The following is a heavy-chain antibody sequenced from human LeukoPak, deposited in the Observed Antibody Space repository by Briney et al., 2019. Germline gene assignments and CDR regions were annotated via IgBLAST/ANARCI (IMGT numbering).Heavy chain of an antibody. CDR1: GFTFSSYA. D-gene: IGHD3-16*01. CDR3: AKRDRPGEFPVVFDY. Sequence: GGSVRLSCAASGFTFSSYAMSWVRQAPGKGLEWVSAISDSGGSIYYADSVKGRFTISRDNSKNTLYLQMNSLRAEDTAVYYCAKRDRPGEFPVVFDYWGQGTLVTV. V-gene: IGHV3-23*01. CDR2: ISDSGGSI. J-gene: IGHJ4*02.